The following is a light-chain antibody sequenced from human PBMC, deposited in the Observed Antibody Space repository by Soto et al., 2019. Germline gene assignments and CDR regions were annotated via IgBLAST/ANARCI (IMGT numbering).Light chain of an antibody. Sequence: EIVLTQSPGTLSLSPGERATLSCRASQSVSSSYLAWYQQKPGQAPRLLIYGASSRATGIPDRFSGSGSGSVFTLTISRLEPEDFAFYYGQQYGSSPAFTFGGGTKVEIK. CDR2: GAS. CDR3: QQYGSSPAFT. CDR1: QSVSSSY. J-gene: IGKJ4*01. V-gene: IGKV3-20*01.